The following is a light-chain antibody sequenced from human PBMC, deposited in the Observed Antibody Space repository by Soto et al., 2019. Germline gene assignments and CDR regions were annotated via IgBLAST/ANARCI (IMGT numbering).Light chain of an antibody. Sequence: QSALTQPASVSGSPGQSITISCTGTSSDVGSYNLVSWYQQHPGKAPKLMIYEGSKRPSGVSNRFSGSKSGNTASLTISGLQAEDEADYYCCSYAGSSTGVVFGGGTSSPS. CDR2: EGS. J-gene: IGLJ2*01. V-gene: IGLV2-23*01. CDR1: SSDVGSYNL. CDR3: CSYAGSSTGVV.